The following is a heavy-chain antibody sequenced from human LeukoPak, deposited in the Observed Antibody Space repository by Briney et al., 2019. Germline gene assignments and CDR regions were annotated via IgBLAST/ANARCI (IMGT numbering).Heavy chain of an antibody. Sequence: ASVKVSCKASVYTFTIYGISWVRQAPGQGLEWMGWISAYNGNTNYAQKLQGRVTMTTDTSTSTAYMELRSLRSDDTAVYYCARAVSSGSYVDYWGQGTLVTVSS. D-gene: IGHD1-26*01. CDR1: VYTFTIYG. CDR3: ARAVSSGSYVDY. CDR2: ISAYNGNT. V-gene: IGHV1-18*01. J-gene: IGHJ4*02.